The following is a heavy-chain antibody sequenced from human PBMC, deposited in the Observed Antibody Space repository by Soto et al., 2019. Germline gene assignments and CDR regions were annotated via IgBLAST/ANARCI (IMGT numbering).Heavy chain of an antibody. Sequence: QVQLQESGPGLVKPSQTLSLTCTVSGGSISSGGYYWSWIRQHPGKGLEWIGYIYYSGSTYYNPSLKSRVTISVDTSKNRFSLTLRSVTAADTAVYYCAASCVACGGFNYYGMDVWGQGTMVTVSS. V-gene: IGHV4-31*03. D-gene: IGHD5-12*01. CDR2: IYYSGST. CDR1: GGSISSGGYY. CDR3: AASCVACGGFNYYGMDV. J-gene: IGHJ6*02.